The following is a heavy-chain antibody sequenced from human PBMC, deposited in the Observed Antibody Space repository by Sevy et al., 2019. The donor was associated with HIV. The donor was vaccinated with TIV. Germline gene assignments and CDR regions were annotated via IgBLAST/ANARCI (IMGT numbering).Heavy chain of an antibody. CDR2: ISGSGGST. CDR3: AKETDDYGDYFPYYGMDV. D-gene: IGHD4-17*01. CDR1: GFTFSSYA. V-gene: IGHV3-23*01. Sequence: GGSLRLSCAASGFTFSSYAMSWVRQAPGKGLEWVSAISGSGGSTYYADSVKGPFTISSDNSKKTLYLQMNSLRAEDTAVYYCAKETDDYGDYFPYYGMDVWGQGTTVTVSS. J-gene: IGHJ6*02.